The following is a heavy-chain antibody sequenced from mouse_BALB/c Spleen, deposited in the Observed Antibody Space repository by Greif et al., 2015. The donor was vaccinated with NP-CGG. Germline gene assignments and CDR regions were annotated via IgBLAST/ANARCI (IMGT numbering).Heavy chain of an antibody. J-gene: IGHJ4*01. CDR2: INSNGGST. V-gene: IGHV5-6-3*01. D-gene: IGHD1-2*01. CDR1: GFTFSSYG. Sequence: DVQLVESGGGLVQPGGSLKLSCAASGFTFSSYGMSWVRQTPDKRLELVATINSNGGSTYYPDSVKGRFTISRDNAKNTLYLQMSSLKSEDTAMYYCARAHYYGYEGAMDYWGQGTSVTVSS. CDR3: ARAHYYGYEGAMDY.